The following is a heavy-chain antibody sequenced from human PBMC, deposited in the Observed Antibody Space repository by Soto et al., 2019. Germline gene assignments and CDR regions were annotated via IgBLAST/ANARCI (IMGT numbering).Heavy chain of an antibody. D-gene: IGHD2-2*01. CDR1: GFTFSDYY. CDR3: ARDVVPAARLLYFDY. V-gene: IGHV3-11*01. J-gene: IGHJ4*02. CDR2: ISSSGSTI. Sequence: QVQLVESGGGLVKPGGSQRLSCAASGFTFSDYYMSGIRQAPGKGLEWVSYISSSGSTIYYADSVKGRFTSSRDNAKNSLYLQMNSLRAEDTAVYYCARDVVPAARLLYFDYWGQGTLVTVSS.